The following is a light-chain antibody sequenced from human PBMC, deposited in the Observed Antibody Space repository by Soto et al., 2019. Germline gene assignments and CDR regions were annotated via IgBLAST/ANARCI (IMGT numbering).Light chain of an antibody. Sequence: EIVMTQSPATLSVSPGERATLSCRASQSVSSNLAWYQQKPGQAPRLLIYGASTRATGIPARFSGSGSGTEFTLTISGLQSEDFAVYYCQQHNIWPPWTFGQGTKVEI. V-gene: IGKV3-15*01. CDR3: QQHNIWPPWT. CDR2: GAS. J-gene: IGKJ1*01. CDR1: QSVSSN.